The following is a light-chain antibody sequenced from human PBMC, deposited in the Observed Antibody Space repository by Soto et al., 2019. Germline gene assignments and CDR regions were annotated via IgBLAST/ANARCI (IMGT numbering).Light chain of an antibody. CDR1: PSVSSS. CDR2: DAS. V-gene: IGKV3-11*01. J-gene: IGKJ5*01. Sequence: EIVLTQSPATLSLSPGERATLSCRASPSVSSSLAWYQQKPGQAPRLLLYDASNRATGIPDRFSGSGSGTDFTLTISRLEPADFAVYYCQQRSNWPPITFGRGTRVEIK. CDR3: QQRSNWPPIT.